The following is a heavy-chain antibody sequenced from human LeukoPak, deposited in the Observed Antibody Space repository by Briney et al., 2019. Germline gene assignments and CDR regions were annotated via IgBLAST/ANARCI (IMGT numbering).Heavy chain of an antibody. CDR2: INYSGST. V-gene: IGHV4-59*11. CDR3: ARDIKEVGATLYFDY. J-gene: IGHJ4*02. CDR1: GGSISSHY. Sequence: SETLSLTCTVSGGSISSHYWSWIRQTPGKGLEYIGQINYSGSTYYNPSLKTPLTLSIATSKNQFSLKLNSVTAADTAVYYCARDIKEVGATLYFDYWGQGTLVTVSS. D-gene: IGHD1-26*01.